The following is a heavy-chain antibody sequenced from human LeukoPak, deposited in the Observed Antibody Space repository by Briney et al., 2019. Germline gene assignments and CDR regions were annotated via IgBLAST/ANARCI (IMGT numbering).Heavy chain of an antibody. CDR3: ARAGGIAAAGRGSDFDP. V-gene: IGHV6-1*01. J-gene: IGHJ5*02. Sequence: SQTLSLTCAISGDSVSSNSAAWNWIRQSPSRGLEWLGRTYYRSKWYNDYAVSVKSRITINPDTSKNQFSLQLNSVTPEDTAVYYCARAGGIAAAGRGSDFDPWGQGTLVTVSS. D-gene: IGHD6-13*01. CDR1: GDSVSSNSAA. CDR2: TYYRSKWYN.